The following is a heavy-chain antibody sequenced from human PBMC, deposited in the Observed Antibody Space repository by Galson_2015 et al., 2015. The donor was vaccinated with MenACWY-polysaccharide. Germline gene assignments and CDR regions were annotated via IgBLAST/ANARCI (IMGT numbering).Heavy chain of an antibody. CDR2: IRYDGSNK. Sequence: SLRLSCAASGFTFSSYGMHWVRQAPGKGLEWVAFIRYDGSNKYYADSVKGRFTISRDNSKNTLYLQMNSLRAEDTAVYYCAKDPRYYGSGLRAGFDYWGQGTLVTVSS. CDR1: GFTFSSYG. D-gene: IGHD3-10*01. V-gene: IGHV3-30*02. CDR3: AKDPRYYGSGLRAGFDY. J-gene: IGHJ4*02.